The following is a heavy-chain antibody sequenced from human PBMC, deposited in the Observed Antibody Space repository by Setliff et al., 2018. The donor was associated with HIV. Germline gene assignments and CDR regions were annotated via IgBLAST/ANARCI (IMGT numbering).Heavy chain of an antibody. CDR1: GASISSSSYH. D-gene: IGHD1-26*01. CDR2: IFYSGNT. Sequence: SETLSLTCTVSGASISSSSYHWGWIRQPPGKGLEWIGNIFYSGNTYYNPSLQSRITMSIDTSKNQFSPNLDSVTAADTAVYYCARLSWDVDDWGQGTLVTVSS. J-gene: IGHJ4*02. CDR3: ARLSWDVDD. V-gene: IGHV4-39*01.